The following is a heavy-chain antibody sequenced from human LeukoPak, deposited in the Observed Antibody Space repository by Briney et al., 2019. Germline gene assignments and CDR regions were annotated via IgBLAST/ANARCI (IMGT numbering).Heavy chain of an antibody. D-gene: IGHD4-17*01. Sequence: PSETLSLTCAVYGGSFSGYYWSWVRQPPGKGLEWIGEIDHSGSTNYNPSLKSRVTISVDTSKNQFSLKLSSVTAADTAVYYCARRTVTTEWAFDIWGQGTMVTVSS. J-gene: IGHJ3*02. CDR1: GGSFSGYY. CDR3: ARRTVTTEWAFDI. V-gene: IGHV4-34*01. CDR2: IDHSGST.